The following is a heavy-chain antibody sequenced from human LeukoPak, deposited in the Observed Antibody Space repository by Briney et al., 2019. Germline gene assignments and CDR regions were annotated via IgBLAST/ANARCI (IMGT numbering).Heavy chain of an antibody. J-gene: IGHJ6*03. CDR2: IYHSGST. CDR3: ARHTYYSSGGVYFYYYMTS. D-gene: IGHD4-11*01. CDR1: GGSLSGYY. V-gene: IGHV4-34*01. Sequence: SETLSLTCVVYGGSLSGYYWSWVRQPPGRGLEWIGEIYHSGSTDCNPSLKSRVTISVDTSKNQFSLNLRSVTAADTAVYFCARHTYYSSGGVYFYYYMTSGATGPRSPSP.